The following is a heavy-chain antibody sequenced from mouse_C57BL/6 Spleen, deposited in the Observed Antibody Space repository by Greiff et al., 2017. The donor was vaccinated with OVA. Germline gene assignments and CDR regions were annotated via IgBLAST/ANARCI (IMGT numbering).Heavy chain of an antibody. V-gene: IGHV5-9-1*02. D-gene: IGHD1-1*01. CDR3: TRDTVVGAMDY. Sequence: EVKLMESGEGLVKPGGSLKLSCAASGFTFSSYAMSWVRQTPEKRLEWVAYISSGGDYIYYADNVKGRFTISRDNARNTLYLQMSSLKSEDTAMYYCTRDTVVGAMDYWGQGTSVTVSS. CDR1: GFTFSSYA. J-gene: IGHJ4*01. CDR2: ISSGGDYI.